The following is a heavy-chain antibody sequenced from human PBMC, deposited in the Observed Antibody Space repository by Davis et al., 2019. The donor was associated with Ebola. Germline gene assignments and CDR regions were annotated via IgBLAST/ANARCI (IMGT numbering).Heavy chain of an antibody. CDR3: ARHGEWLRTYFDY. V-gene: IGHV4-30-2*03. CDR2: IYHSGST. Sequence: LRLSCAVSGGSISSGGYSWSWIRQPPGKGLEWIGYIYHSGSTYYNPSLKSRVTISVDTSKIHFSLKLSSVTAADTAVYCCARHGEWLRTYFDYWGQGTLVTVSS. CDR1: GGSISSGGYS. J-gene: IGHJ4*02. D-gene: IGHD5-12*01.